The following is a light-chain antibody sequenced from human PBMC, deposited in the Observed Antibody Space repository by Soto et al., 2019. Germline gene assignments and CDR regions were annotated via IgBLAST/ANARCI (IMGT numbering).Light chain of an antibody. CDR2: WAS. CDR1: QSVLYSSNNKNY. V-gene: IGKV4-1*01. Sequence: DIVMTQSPDSLAVSLGERATINCKSSQSVLYSSNNKNYLAWYQQEPGQPPKLLIYWASTRESGVPDRFSGSGSGTDFTLTISSLQAEGVAVYYCQQYYSTPLTFGGGTKVDIK. CDR3: QQYYSTPLT. J-gene: IGKJ4*01.